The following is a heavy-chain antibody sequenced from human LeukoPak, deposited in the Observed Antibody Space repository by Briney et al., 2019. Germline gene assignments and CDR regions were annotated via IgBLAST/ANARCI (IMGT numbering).Heavy chain of an antibody. Sequence: GESLKISCKGSGYSFTSYWIGWVRQMPGKGLEGMGIIYPGDSDTRYSPSFQGQVTISVDKSISTAYLQWSSLKASDSAMYYGARRDPYYFDYRGQGTLVTVSS. CDR1: GYSFTSYW. D-gene: IGHD5-24*01. J-gene: IGHJ4*02. CDR3: ARRDPYYFDY. V-gene: IGHV5-51*01. CDR2: IYPGDSDT.